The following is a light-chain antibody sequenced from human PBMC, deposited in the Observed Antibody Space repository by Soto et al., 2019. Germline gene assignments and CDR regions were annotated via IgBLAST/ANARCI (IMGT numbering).Light chain of an antibody. V-gene: IGKV3-20*01. CDR2: GAS. J-gene: IGKJ5*01. CDR1: QSVSSSY. Sequence: EIVLTQPPGTLSLSPGERATLSCRASQSVSSSYLTWYQQQPGQAPRLLIYGASSRATVIPDRFSGSGSGKDFTLTISRLEPEDFAVYYCQQYGSSPPITFGQGTRLEIK. CDR3: QQYGSSPPIT.